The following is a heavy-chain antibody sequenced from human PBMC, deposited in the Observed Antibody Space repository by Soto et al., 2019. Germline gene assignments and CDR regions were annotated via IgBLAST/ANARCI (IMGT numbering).Heavy chain of an antibody. CDR3: ARGAPYYYDSSGYYYRYYFDY. V-gene: IGHV1-69*06. Sequence: ASVKVSCKASGGTFSSYAISWVRQAPGQGLEWMGGIIPIFGTANYAQKFQGRVTITADKSTSTAYMELCSLRSEDTAVYYCARGAPYYYDSSGYYYRYYFDYWGQGTLVTVSS. CDR2: IIPIFGTA. D-gene: IGHD3-22*01. J-gene: IGHJ4*02. CDR1: GGTFSSYA.